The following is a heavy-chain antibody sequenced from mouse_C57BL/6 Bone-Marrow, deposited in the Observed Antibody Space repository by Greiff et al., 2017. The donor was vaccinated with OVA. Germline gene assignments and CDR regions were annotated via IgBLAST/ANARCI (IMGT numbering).Heavy chain of an antibody. D-gene: IGHD3-2*02. CDR3: ARQRGSSGYFAWFAY. V-gene: IGHV5-9*01. CDR1: GFTFSSYT. CDR2: ISGGGGNT. Sequence: DVKLVESGGGLVKPGGSLKLSCAASGFTFSSYTMSWVRQTPEKRLEWVATISGGGGNTYYPDSVKGRFTISRDNAKNTLYLQMSSLRSEDTALYYCARQRGSSGYFAWFAYWGQGTLVTVSA. J-gene: IGHJ3*01.